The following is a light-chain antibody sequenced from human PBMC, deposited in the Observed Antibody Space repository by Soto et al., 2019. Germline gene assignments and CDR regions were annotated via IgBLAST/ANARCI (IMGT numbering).Light chain of an antibody. Sequence: EIVLTQSPGTLSLSPGERATLSCRASQTISDTFLAWYQQKPGQAPRLLIYGASSRATDIPDRFSGTGSGTDFTRTIDRLEPEDFAVYYCQQFGVSPTFGGGTKVEIK. CDR1: QTISDTF. CDR2: GAS. J-gene: IGKJ4*01. V-gene: IGKV3-20*01. CDR3: QQFGVSPT.